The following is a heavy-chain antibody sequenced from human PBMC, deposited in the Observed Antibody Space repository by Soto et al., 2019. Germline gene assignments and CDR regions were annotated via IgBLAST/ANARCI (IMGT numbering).Heavy chain of an antibody. D-gene: IGHD3-16*01. CDR3: ARGGLALMDV. CDR2: INAGNGNT. CDR1: GYPFTSYA. Sequence: ASLKLSCKSSGYPFTSYAIHWVRQAPGQRLEWMGWINAGNGNTKYSQKFQGRVTIIRDTSASTAYMELSSLRSEDTAVYYCARGGLALMDVWGQGTTVTVSS. J-gene: IGHJ6*02. V-gene: IGHV1-3*01.